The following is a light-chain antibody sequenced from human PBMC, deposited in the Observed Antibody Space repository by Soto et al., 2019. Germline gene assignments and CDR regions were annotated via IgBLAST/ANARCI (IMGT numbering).Light chain of an antibody. CDR3: QQLNGYPELT. V-gene: IGKV1-9*01. J-gene: IGKJ4*01. CDR2: DAS. Sequence: DILLTQSPSFLSVSVVDRVTITCLASQGISTYLSWYQQKLGKAPKLLIYDASTLQSGVPSRFSGSRSGTEFTLTISSLQPEDFATYYCQQLNGYPELTFGGGTKVDIK. CDR1: QGISTY.